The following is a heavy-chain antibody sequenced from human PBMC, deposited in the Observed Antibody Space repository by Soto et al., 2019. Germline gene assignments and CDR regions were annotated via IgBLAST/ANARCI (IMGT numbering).Heavy chain of an antibody. CDR1: GGTLSNSA. J-gene: IGHJ6*04. D-gene: IGHD5-12*01. Sequence: QVQLVQSGAEVKKPGSSVKVSCKASGGTLSNSAISWLRQAPGQGLAWMGGLMPVFRTPDYAQKFQGRVTITADEYTSTAYMELSSLTSEDTAVYYCARDKDRLQLGGNYYYIMDVWGKGTTVTVSS. CDR2: LMPVFRTP. CDR3: ARDKDRLQLGGNYYYIMDV. V-gene: IGHV1-69*12.